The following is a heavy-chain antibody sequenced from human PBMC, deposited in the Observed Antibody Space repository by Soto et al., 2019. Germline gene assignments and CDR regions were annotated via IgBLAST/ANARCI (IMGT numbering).Heavy chain of an antibody. CDR2: IYYSGST. Sequence: SETLSLTCTVSGGSISSSSYYWGWIRQPPGKGLEWIGSIYYSGSTYYNPSLKSRVTISVDTSKNPFSLKRSPVTAADTAVYYCARPLDYSSGEFDYWGQGTLVTVSS. V-gene: IGHV4-39*01. CDR3: ARPLDYSSGEFDY. D-gene: IGHD3-22*01. J-gene: IGHJ4*02. CDR1: GGSISSSSYY.